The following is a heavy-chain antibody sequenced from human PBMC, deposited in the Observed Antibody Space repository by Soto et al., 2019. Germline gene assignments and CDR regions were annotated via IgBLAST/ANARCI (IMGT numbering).Heavy chain of an antibody. J-gene: IGHJ4*02. CDR2: INPNSGGT. CDR3: ARDLTGDPNY. CDR1: GYTFTGSS. Sequence: QVQLVQSGAEVKKPGAAVNVSCEASGYTFTGSSIHWVRQAPGQGLEWMGYINPNSGGTIFAQKFQCRVTVTRDTSISTAYMELSRVASDDTAVYYCARDLTGDPNYWGQGTLVTVSS. V-gene: IGHV1-2*02. D-gene: IGHD7-27*01.